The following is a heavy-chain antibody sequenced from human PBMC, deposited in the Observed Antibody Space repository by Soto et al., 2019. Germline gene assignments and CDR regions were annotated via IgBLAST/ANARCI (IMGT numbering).Heavy chain of an antibody. J-gene: IGHJ6*02. Sequence: DSEKVSCKASGYTFTSYAMHWVRQAPGQRLEWMGWINAGNGNTKYSQKFQGRVTITRDTSASTAYMELSSLRSEDTAVYYCARDITYPYCTNGVCYPYYYYYGMDVWGQGTTVTVSS. D-gene: IGHD2-8*01. CDR1: GYTFTSYA. V-gene: IGHV1-3*01. CDR3: ARDITYPYCTNGVCYPYYYYYGMDV. CDR2: INAGNGNT.